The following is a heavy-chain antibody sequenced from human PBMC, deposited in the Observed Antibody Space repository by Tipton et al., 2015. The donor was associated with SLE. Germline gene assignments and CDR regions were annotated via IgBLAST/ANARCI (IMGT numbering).Heavy chain of an antibody. CDR1: GGSISSYY. CDR2: IYYSGST. J-gene: IGHJ6*02. CDR3: ARDYVSAAGIYYYGMDV. Sequence: LRLSCTVSGGSISSYYWSWIRQPPGKGLEWIGYIYYSGSTNYNPSLKSRVTISVDTSKNQFSLKLNSVTAADTAVYYCARDYVSAAGIYYYGMDVWGQGTTVTVSS. D-gene: IGHD6-13*01. V-gene: IGHV4-59*01.